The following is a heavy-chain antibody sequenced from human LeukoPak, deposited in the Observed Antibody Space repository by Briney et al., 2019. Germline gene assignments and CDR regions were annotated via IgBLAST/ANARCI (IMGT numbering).Heavy chain of an antibody. CDR1: GFTFSSYG. CDR3: AREDDNSGYYFFDY. CDR2: ISFDGSNK. J-gene: IGHJ4*02. Sequence: GGSLRLSCAASGFTFSSYGMHWVRQAPGKGLEWVAVISFDGSNKYYADSVKGRFTISRDNSKNTLYPQMNSLRAEDTAVYYCAREDDNSGYYFFDYWGQGTLVTVSS. V-gene: IGHV3-30*03. D-gene: IGHD3-22*01.